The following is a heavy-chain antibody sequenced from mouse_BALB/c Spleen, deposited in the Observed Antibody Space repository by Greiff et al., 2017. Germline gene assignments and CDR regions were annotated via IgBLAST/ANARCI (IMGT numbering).Heavy chain of an antibody. D-gene: IGHD1-1*01. Sequence: EVKLMESGGGLVKPGGSLKLSCAASGFTFSSFGMHWVRQAPEKGLEWVAYISSGSSTIYYADTVKGRFTISRDNPKNTLFLQMTSLRSEDTAMYYCARAYGSSWYFDVWGAGTTVTVSS. V-gene: IGHV5-17*02. J-gene: IGHJ1*01. CDR3: ARAYGSSWYFDV. CDR2: ISSGSSTI. CDR1: GFTFSSFG.